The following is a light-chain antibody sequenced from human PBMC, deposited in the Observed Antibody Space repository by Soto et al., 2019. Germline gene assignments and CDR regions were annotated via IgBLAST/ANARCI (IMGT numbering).Light chain of an antibody. CDR2: RNN. J-gene: IGLJ2*01. CDR1: SSNIGSNY. Sequence: QSVLTQPPSASGTPGQRVTISCSGSSSNIGSNYVYWYQQLPGTAPKLLIYRNNQRPSGVPDRFSGSKSGTSASLAISGLRSEDEADYYCAAWYDSLTGEVFGGGTQLTVL. CDR3: AAWYDSLTGEV. V-gene: IGLV1-47*01.